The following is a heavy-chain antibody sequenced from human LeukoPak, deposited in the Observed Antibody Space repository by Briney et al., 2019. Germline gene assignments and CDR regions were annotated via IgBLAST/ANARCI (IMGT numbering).Heavy chain of an antibody. V-gene: IGHV4-59*08. D-gene: IGHD3-3*01. Sequence: SETLSLTCTVSGGSISGYYWSWIRQPPGKGLEWIGYIYYSGSTNYNPSLKSRVTILVDTSKNQFSLKLRSVTAAETAVYYCARHKAPFFGNYTNWFDPWGQGTLVTVSS. J-gene: IGHJ5*02. CDR3: ARHKAPFFGNYTNWFDP. CDR1: GGSISGYY. CDR2: IYYSGST.